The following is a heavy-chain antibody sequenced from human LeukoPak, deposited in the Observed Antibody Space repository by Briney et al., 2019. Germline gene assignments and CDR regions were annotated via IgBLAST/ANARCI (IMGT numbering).Heavy chain of an antibody. CDR1: GGSISSHY. J-gene: IGHJ5*02. CDR3: ARGGNYDFWSGYYSGGDYNWFDP. D-gene: IGHD3-3*01. V-gene: IGHV4-59*11. Sequence: SETLSLTCTVSGGSISSHYWSWIRQPPGKGLEWIGYIYYSGITNYNPSLKSRVTISVDTSKNQFSLKLSSVTAADTAVYYCARGGNYDFWSGYYSGGDYNWFDPWGQGTLVTVSS. CDR2: IYYSGIT.